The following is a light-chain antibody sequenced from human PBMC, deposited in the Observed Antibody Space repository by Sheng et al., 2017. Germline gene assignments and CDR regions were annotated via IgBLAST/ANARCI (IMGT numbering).Light chain of an antibody. Sequence: DIQMTQSPSSLSASVGDRVTIACRASQHLNNFLAWYQQKPGKAPKLLVYDASSLQSGVPSRFRGGGSGTDYTLTITSLQPEDFATYYCQHYYNTPFTSVGGTEGGD. J-gene: IGKJ4*01. CDR3: QHYYNTPFT. V-gene: IGKV1-NL1*01. CDR2: DAS. CDR1: QHLNNF.